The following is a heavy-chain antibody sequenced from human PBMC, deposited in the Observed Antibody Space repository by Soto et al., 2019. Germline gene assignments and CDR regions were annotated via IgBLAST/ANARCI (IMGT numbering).Heavy chain of an antibody. Sequence: QVQLVQSGAEVKKPGSSVKVSCKASGGTFSSYAISWVRQAPGQGLEWMGGIIPIFGTANYAQKFQGRVTITADETTSTAHMELSSLRSEDNAVYYCASGLELHYYYGMDVWGQGTTVTVSS. CDR1: GGTFSSYA. CDR2: IIPIFGTA. J-gene: IGHJ6*02. V-gene: IGHV1-69*12. CDR3: ASGLELHYYYGMDV. D-gene: IGHD1-7*01.